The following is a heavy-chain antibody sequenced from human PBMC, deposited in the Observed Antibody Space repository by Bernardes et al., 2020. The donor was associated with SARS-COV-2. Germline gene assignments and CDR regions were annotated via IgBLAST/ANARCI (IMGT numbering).Heavy chain of an antibody. CDR1: GFTFSSYA. J-gene: IGHJ5*02. V-gene: IGHV3-30*01. CDR2: ISYDGSNK. CDR3: ARGAPVGYCSSTSCYPGWFDP. D-gene: IGHD2-2*01. Sequence: VGSLRLSCAASGFTFSSYAMHWVRQAPGKGLEWVAVISYDGSNKYYADSVKGRFTISRDNSKNTLYLQMNSLRAEDTAVYYCARGAPVGYCSSTSCYPGWFDPWGPGTLVTVSS.